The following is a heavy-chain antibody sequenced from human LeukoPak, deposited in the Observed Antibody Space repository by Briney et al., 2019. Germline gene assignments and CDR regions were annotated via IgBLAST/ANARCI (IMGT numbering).Heavy chain of an antibody. CDR3: AREDDRSFGAYDC. J-gene: IGHJ4*02. CDR2: VSKYAGNA. CDR1: NYTFSDYD. Sequence: ASVRVSCKASNYTFSDYDVTWVRQAPGQGLEWMGWVSKYAGNADYAPKFQGRVSMTTDTSTRTAYMELRSLRPDDTAVYFCAREDDRSFGAYDCWGQGTLVTVS. V-gene: IGHV1-18*01. D-gene: IGHD4-17*01.